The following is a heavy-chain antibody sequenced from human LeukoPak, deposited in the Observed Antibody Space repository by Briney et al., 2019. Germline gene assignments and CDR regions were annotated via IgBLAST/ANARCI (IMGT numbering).Heavy chain of an antibody. Sequence: GGSLRLSCAASGFTFSSYAIHWVRQAPGKGLEWVAVISYDGSNKNYADSVKGRFTISRDNSKNTLYLQMNSLRAEDTAVYYCARETGSAVGSTDFDYWGQGTLVTVSS. CDR2: ISYDGSNK. V-gene: IGHV3-30-3*01. J-gene: IGHJ4*02. D-gene: IGHD4-17*01. CDR1: GFTFSSYA. CDR3: ARETGSAVGSTDFDY.